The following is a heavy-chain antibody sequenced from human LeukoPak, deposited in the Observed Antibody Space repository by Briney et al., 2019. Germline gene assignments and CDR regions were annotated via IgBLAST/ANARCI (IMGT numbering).Heavy chain of an antibody. D-gene: IGHD1-26*01. Sequence: SETLSLTCTVSGGSISSYYWSWIRQPPGKGLEWIGYIYYSGSTNYNPSLKSRVTMSVDTSKNQFSLKLSSVTAADTAVYYCARELEKGFVSGIDPWGQGTLVTVSS. J-gene: IGHJ5*02. CDR1: GGSISSYY. CDR2: IYYSGST. V-gene: IGHV4-59*12. CDR3: ARELEKGFVSGIDP.